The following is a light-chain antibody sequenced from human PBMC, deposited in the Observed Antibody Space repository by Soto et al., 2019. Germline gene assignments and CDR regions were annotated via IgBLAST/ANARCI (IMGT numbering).Light chain of an antibody. CDR1: QSISTW. CDR2: TAS. J-gene: IGKJ4*01. Sequence: DIQMTQSPSTLSASVGDRVTITCRASQSISTWLAWYQQKPGNAPKLLIYTASTLEGGVPSRFSGSGSGTEFTITISSLQPDDFATYYCQQYNTYPLTFGGGTTVEIK. V-gene: IGKV1-5*03. CDR3: QQYNTYPLT.